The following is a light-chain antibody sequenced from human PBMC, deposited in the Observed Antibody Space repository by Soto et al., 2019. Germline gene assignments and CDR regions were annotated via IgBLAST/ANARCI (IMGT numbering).Light chain of an antibody. Sequence: PQSPAPLSLSPGERSTLSCRASQAVSTYVAWYQQKPGRAPRLLIYGASTRATGIPARFSGSASGTEFTLTIFSLQSEDFAVFYCLQYSNWPLTFGGGTKVDIK. V-gene: IGKV3-15*01. J-gene: IGKJ4*01. CDR1: QAVSTY. CDR2: GAS. CDR3: LQYSNWPLT.